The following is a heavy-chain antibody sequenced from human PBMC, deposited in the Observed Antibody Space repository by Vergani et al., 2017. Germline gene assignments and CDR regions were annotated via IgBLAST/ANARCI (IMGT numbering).Heavy chain of an antibody. D-gene: IGHD3-22*01. CDR3: ARVGSGYYSEFVKSEDDDAFDI. J-gene: IGHJ3*02. Sequence: QVQLVQSGAEVKKPGSSVKVSCKASGGTFSSYAISWVRQAPGQGLEWMGGIIPIFGTANYAQKFQGRVTITADESTSTAYMELSSLRSEDTAVYYCARVGSGYYSEFVKSEDDDAFDIWGQGTMVTVSS. CDR2: IIPIFGTA. V-gene: IGHV1-69*01. CDR1: GGTFSSYA.